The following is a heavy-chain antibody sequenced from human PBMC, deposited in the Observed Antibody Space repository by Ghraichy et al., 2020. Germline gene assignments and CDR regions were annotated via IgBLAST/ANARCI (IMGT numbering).Heavy chain of an antibody. CDR1: GFTVSRNY. J-gene: IGHJ6*03. CDR2: IYSGGST. V-gene: IGHV3-53*01. CDR3: ARYYYYYYMDV. Sequence: GGSLRLSCAASGFTVSRNYMSWVRQAPGKGLEWVSVIYSGGSTYYADSVKGRFTISRDNSKNTLYLQMNSLRAEDTAVYYCARYYYYYYMDVWGKGTTVTVSS.